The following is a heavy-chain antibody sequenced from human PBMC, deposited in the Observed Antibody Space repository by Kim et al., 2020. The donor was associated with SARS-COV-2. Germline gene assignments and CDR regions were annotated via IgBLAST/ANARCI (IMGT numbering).Heavy chain of an antibody. J-gene: IGHJ6*02. CDR2: ISYDGSNK. D-gene: IGHD3-3*02. CDR3: AKESIFGVAPHYYYGMDV. Sequence: GGSLRLSCAASGFTFSSYGMYWVRQAPGKGLEWVAVISYDGSNKYYADSVKGRFTISRDNSKKTLYLQMNSLRAEDTAVYYCAKESIFGVAPHYYYGMDVWGQGTTVTVSS. CDR1: GFTFSSYG. V-gene: IGHV3-30*18.